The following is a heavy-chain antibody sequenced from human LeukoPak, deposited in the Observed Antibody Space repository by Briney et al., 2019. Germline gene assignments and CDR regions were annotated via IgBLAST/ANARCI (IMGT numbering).Heavy chain of an antibody. CDR2: IWYDGSNK. J-gene: IGHJ6*03. V-gene: IGHV3-33*01. Sequence: GGSLRLSCAASGFTFSSYGMHWVRQAPGKGLEWVAVIWYDGSNKYYADSVKGRFTISRDNSKNTLYLQMNSLRAEDTAVYYCARGGSAPGYCYMDVWGKGTTVTVSS. D-gene: IGHD6-13*01. CDR3: ARGGSAPGYCYMDV. CDR1: GFTFSSYG.